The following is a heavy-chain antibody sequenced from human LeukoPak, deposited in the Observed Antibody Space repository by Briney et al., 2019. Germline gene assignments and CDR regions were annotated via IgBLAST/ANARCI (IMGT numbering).Heavy chain of an antibody. D-gene: IGHD5-24*01. CDR2: IYPADSDT. Sequence: GESLKISCKGSGYSFPDYWIDWVRQMPGQGLEWMWIIYPADSDTRYSPSFQGQVTISADKSINTAYLQWSTLKASDTATYYCARRRGDGYNSPFDYWGQGTLVTVPS. CDR3: ARRRGDGYNSPFDY. CDR1: GYSFPDYW. V-gene: IGHV5-51*01. J-gene: IGHJ4*02.